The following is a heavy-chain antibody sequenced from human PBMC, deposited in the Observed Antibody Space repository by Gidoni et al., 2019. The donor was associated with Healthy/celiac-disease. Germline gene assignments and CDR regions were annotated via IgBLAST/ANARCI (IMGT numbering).Heavy chain of an antibody. D-gene: IGHD3-22*01. CDR2: ISDDGSNK. J-gene: IGHJ4*02. V-gene: IGHV3-30*18. CDR1: GFTFSSDG. CDR3: AKLQSGGYYDSSGYYYYGRDQTYFDY. Sequence: QVQLVESGGGVVQPGRSLRLSCAASGFTFSSDGMPWVRQVPGKGLEWVAVISDDGSNKYYADSVKGRFTISRDNSKNTLYLQMNSLRAEDTAVYYCAKLQSGGYYDSSGYYYYGRDQTYFDYWGQGTLVTVSS.